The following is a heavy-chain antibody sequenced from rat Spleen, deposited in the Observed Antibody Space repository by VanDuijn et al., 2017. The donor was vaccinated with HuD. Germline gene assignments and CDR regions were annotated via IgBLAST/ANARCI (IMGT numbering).Heavy chain of an antibody. CDR1: GFTFSDYY. Sequence: EVQLVESGGGLVQPGRSLKLSCAASGFTFSDYYMAWVRQAPKKGQEWVASISTGGGNTYYRNSVKGRFTISRDNAKNTLYLQMDSLRSEDTATYYCAREADRPFHYFDYWGQGVMVTVSS. CDR3: AREADRPFHYFDY. CDR2: ISTGGGNT. J-gene: IGHJ2*01. V-gene: IGHV5-25*01. D-gene: IGHD1-6*01.